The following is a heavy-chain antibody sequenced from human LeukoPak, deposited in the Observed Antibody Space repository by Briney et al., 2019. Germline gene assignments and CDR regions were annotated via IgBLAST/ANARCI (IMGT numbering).Heavy chain of an antibody. CDR1: GYTFTGYY. J-gene: IGHJ4*02. Sequence: ASVKVSCKASGYTFTGYYMHWVRQAPGQGLEWMGWINPNSGGTNYAQKFQGRVTMTRDTSISTAYMELSRLRSDDTAVHYCATVPRYCSSTSCHDYWGQGTLVTVSS. CDR3: ATVPRYCSSTSCHDY. CDR2: INPNSGGT. V-gene: IGHV1-2*02. D-gene: IGHD2-2*01.